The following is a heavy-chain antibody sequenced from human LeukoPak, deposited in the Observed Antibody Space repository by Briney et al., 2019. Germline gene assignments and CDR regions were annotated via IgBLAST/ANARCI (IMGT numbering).Heavy chain of an antibody. CDR3: AKDQRGTYSRYLDF. Sequence: PGGSLRLSCEASGFTFSSYGTHWVRQAPGKGLEWVAFIRYDGTNQYYSDSVKGRFIISRNNAKDTVYLQLHGLRPEDTALYYCAKDQRGTYSRYLDFWGQGTLVTVSS. CDR2: IRYDGTNQ. CDR1: GFTFSSYG. D-gene: IGHD1-26*01. V-gene: IGHV3-30*02. J-gene: IGHJ4*02.